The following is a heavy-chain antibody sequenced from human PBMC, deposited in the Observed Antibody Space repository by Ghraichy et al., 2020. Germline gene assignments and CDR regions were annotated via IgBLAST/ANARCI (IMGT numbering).Heavy chain of an antibody. Sequence: SETLSLTCTVSGGSISTTSYHWGWVRQPPGKGLEWIGSIFYSGNPYYSPSLQSRVTISVDTSKNRFSLTLSSMTAADTVVYFCTREAAGAADYRGQGTLVTVSS. J-gene: IGHJ4*02. CDR2: IFYSGNP. D-gene: IGHD6-25*01. V-gene: IGHV4-39*02. CDR1: GGSISTTSYH. CDR3: TREAAGAADY.